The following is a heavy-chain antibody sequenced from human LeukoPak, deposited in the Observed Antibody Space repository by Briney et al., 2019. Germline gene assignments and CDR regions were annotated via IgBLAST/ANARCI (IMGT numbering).Heavy chain of an antibody. CDR2: IYSGGST. D-gene: IGHD6-13*01. J-gene: IGHJ4*02. CDR3: ARVSSSISKYYFDY. CDR1: GFTVSSNY. V-gene: IGHV3-53*01. Sequence: GGSLRLSCAASGFTVSSNYMSWVRQAPGKGLEWVSVIYSGGSTYYADSVKGRFTISRDNSKNTLYLQMNSLRAEDTAVYYCARVSSSISKYYFDYRGQGTLVTVSS.